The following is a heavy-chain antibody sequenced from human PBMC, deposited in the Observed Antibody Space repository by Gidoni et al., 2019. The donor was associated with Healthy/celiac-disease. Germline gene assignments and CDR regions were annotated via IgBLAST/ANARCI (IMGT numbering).Heavy chain of an antibody. Sequence: QVQLQESGPGLVKPSQTLSLTCTVSGGSISSGDYYWSWLRQPPGKGLEWIGYIYYSGSTYYNPSLKSRVTISVDTSKNQFSLKLSSVTAADTAVYYCARWLQIAVAGTSAFDIWGQGTMVTVSS. J-gene: IGHJ3*02. CDR2: IYYSGST. CDR1: GGSISSGDYY. D-gene: IGHD6-19*01. V-gene: IGHV4-30-4*01. CDR3: ARWLQIAVAGTSAFDI.